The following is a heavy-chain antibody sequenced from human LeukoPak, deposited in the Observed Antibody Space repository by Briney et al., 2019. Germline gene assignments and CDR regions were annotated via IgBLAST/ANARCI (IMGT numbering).Heavy chain of an antibody. CDR1: GGSISSGGYY. CDR2: IYYSGST. CDR3: AREGEYYDSSGRHDAFDI. V-gene: IGHV4-31*03. D-gene: IGHD3-22*01. Sequence: PSQTLSLTCTVYGGSISSGGYYWSWIRQHPGKGLEWIGYIYYSGSTYYNPSLKSRVTISVDTSKNQFSLKLSSVTAADTAVYYCAREGEYYDSSGRHDAFDIWGQGTMVTVSS. J-gene: IGHJ3*02.